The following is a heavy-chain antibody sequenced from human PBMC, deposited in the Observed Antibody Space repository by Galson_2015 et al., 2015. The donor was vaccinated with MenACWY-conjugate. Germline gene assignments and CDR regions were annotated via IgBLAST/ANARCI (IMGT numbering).Heavy chain of an antibody. D-gene: IGHD1-26*01. V-gene: IGHV5-51*01. J-gene: IGHJ6*02. CDR3: ARHPPGGRGMDV. CDR1: GYSFPNYW. Sequence: QSGAEVKKPGESLKISCKGSGYSFPNYWIGWVRQLPGKGLEWMGLISPGDSNTRYSPAFHGQVTISADKSISTAYLQLHSLQASDTAMYYCARHPPGGRGMDVWGQGTTVTVSS. CDR2: ISPGDSNT.